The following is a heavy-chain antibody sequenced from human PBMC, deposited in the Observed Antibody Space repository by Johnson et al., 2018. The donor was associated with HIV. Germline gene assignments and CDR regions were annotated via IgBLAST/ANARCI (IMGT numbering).Heavy chain of an antibody. Sequence: VQLVESGGGFVQPGGSLRLSCAASGFTFSSYAMSWVRQAPGKGLEWVSAISGSGGSPYYADPVKGRFTISRDNSKNTLYLQMNSLRAEDTAVYYCAKSWHSGSLYDAFNIWGQGTMVTVSS. CDR2: ISGSGGSP. CDR3: AKSWHSGSLYDAFNI. J-gene: IGHJ3*02. D-gene: IGHD1-26*01. CDR1: GFTFSSYA. V-gene: IGHV3-23*04.